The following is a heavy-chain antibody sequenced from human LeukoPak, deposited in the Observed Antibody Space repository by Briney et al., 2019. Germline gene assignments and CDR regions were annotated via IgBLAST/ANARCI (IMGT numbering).Heavy chain of an antibody. Sequence: GGSLRLSCVASGFTFSEYYMDWVRQAPGKGLEWVARTRNKANSHSTEYAASVKGRFTISRDDSQNSLYLQMNSLKNEDTAVYYCTSCAYDYQFFENWGQGTLVTVSS. V-gene: IGHV3-72*01. D-gene: IGHD5-12*01. CDR2: TRNKANSHST. CDR1: GFTFSEYY. J-gene: IGHJ4*02. CDR3: TSCAYDYQFFEN.